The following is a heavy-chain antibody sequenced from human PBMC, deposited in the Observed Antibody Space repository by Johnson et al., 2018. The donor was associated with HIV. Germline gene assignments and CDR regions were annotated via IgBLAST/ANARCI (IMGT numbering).Heavy chain of an antibody. CDR1: GFTFSSYA. D-gene: IGHD1-26*01. V-gene: IGHV3-30-3*01. CDR2: ISYDGSNK. J-gene: IGHJ3*02. CDR3: AREGGALDAFDI. Sequence: QMLLVESGGGAVQPGGSLRISCAASGFTFSSYAMHWVRPAPGKGLEWVAVISYDGSNKYYADSVKGRFTISRDNSKNTLYLQMNSLRAEDTAVYYCAREGGALDAFDIWGQGTMVTVSS.